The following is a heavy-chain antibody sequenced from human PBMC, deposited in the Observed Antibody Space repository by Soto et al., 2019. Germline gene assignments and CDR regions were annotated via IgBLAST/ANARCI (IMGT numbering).Heavy chain of an antibody. V-gene: IGHV1-18*01. CDR2: ISAYNGNT. Sequence: ASVKVSCKASGYTLTSYGISRVRQAPRQGLEWMGWISAYNGNTNYAQKLQGRATMTTDTSTSTAYMELRSLRSDDTAVYYCARGYSGYETYNWFDPWGQGTLVTVSS. J-gene: IGHJ5*02. D-gene: IGHD5-12*01. CDR3: ARGYSGYETYNWFDP. CDR1: GYTLTSYG.